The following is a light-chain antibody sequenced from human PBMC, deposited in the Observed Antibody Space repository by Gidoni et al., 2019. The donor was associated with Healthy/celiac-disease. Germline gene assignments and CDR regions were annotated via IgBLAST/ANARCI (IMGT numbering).Light chain of an antibody. V-gene: IGKV2-28*01. CDR2: LGS. Sequence: DIVMTQSPLSLPVTPGEPASISCRSSQSLLHSNGYNYLDWYLQKPGQSPQLLIYLGSNRASGVPDRFSGSGSGTDFTLKIIRVEAEDGGVYYCMQALQTPKLTFGGGTKVEIK. CDR1: QSLLHSNGYNY. CDR3: MQALQTPKLT. J-gene: IGKJ4*01.